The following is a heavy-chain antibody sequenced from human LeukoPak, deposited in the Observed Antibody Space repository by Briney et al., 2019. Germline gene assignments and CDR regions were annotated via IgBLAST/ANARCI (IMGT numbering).Heavy chain of an antibody. CDR2: IHSTSSTI. Sequence: PGGSLRLSCAASGFTFSSYHMNWVRQAPGKGLEWLSYIHSTSSTIHYADSVKGRFTISRDNAKNSLYLQMNSLRAEDTAVYYCARVVQDVTGADFWGQGTLVTVSS. D-gene: IGHD2-21*01. CDR3: ARVVQDVTGADF. V-gene: IGHV3-48*01. CDR1: GFTFSSYH. J-gene: IGHJ4*02.